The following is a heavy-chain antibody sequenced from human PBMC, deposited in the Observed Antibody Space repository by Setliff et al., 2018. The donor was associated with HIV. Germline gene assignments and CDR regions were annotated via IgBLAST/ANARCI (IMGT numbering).Heavy chain of an antibody. CDR3: ARDSEWGSYIFWTFDI. CDR1: GYTFTSYG. V-gene: IGHV1-18*01. D-gene: IGHD1-26*01. J-gene: IGHJ3*02. CDR2: ISAYNGNT. Sequence: ASVKVSCKASGYTFTSYGISWVRQAPGQGLEWMGWISAYNGNTNYARKLQGRVTMTTDTSTSTAYMELGSLRSDDTAVYYCARDSEWGSYIFWTFDIWGQGTMVTVSS.